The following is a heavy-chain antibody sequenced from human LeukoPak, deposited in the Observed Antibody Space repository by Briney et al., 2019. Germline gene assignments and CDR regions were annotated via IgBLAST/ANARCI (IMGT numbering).Heavy chain of an antibody. J-gene: IGHJ3*02. CDR3: ARPLDYYDSSGYYGAFDI. D-gene: IGHD3-22*01. V-gene: IGHV5-51*01. CDR1: GYSFTSYW. Sequence: GESLKISCKGSGYSFTSYWIGWVRQMPGKGLEWMGIIYPGDSNTRYSPSSQGQVTISADKSISPAYLQWSSLKASDTAMYYCARPLDYYDSSGYYGAFDIWGQGTMVTVSS. CDR2: IYPGDSNT.